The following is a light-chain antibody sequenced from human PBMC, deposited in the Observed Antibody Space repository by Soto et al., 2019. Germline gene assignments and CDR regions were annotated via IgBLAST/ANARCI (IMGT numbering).Light chain of an antibody. Sequence: EIVLTQSPATLSLSPGERATLSCRASQSVSNYLAWYQQKPGKAPRLLIYDASNRATGTPARFSGSGSGTNFTLTISSLEPEDFAVYYCQQPPMWTFGQGTKVDIK. CDR1: QSVSNY. V-gene: IGKV3-11*01. J-gene: IGKJ1*01. CDR3: QQPPMWT. CDR2: DAS.